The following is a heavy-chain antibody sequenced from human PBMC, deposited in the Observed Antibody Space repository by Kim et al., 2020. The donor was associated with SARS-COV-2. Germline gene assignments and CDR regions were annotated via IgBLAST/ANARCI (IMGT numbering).Heavy chain of an antibody. Sequence: GGSLRLSCAASGFTFSDYYMTWIRQIPGKGLEWLSYISGYSVNTYYADSVRGRFTISRDNSKNSLYLQMNSLRAEDTALYYCVKDRKTSSSSFDNWGQG. CDR1: GFTFSDYY. J-gene: IGHJ5*02. CDR3: VKDRKTSSSSFDN. V-gene: IGHV3-11*06. CDR2: ISGYSVNT. D-gene: IGHD6-6*01.